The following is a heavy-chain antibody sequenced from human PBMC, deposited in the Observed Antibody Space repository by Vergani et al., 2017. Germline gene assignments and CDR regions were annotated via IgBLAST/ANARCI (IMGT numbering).Heavy chain of an antibody. CDR1: GFTFISSA. D-gene: IGHD1-14*01. Sequence: QMQLVQSGPEVKKPGTSVKVSCKASGFTFISSAMQWVRQARGQRLEGVGWIVVGSGNTNYAQKFQERVTITRDMSTSTAYMELSSLRSEDTAVYYCAAAEGPYYYGMDVWGQGTTVTVSS. CDR3: AAAEGPYYYGMDV. J-gene: IGHJ6*02. CDR2: IVVGSGNT. V-gene: IGHV1-58*02.